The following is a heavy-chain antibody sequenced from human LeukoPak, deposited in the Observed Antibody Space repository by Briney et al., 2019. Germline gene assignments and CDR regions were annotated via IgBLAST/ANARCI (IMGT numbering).Heavy chain of an antibody. V-gene: IGHV3-23*01. CDR1: GFTFSSYA. D-gene: IGHD3-22*01. J-gene: IGHJ4*02. Sequence: PGGSLRLSCAASGFTFSSYAMSWVRQAPGKGLEWVSAISGSGGGTYYADSVKGRFTISRDNSKNTLYLQMNSLRAEDTAVYYCAKTHRITMIVVVTGDYYFDYWGQGTLVTVSS. CDR2: ISGSGGGT. CDR3: AKTHRITMIVVVTGDYYFDY.